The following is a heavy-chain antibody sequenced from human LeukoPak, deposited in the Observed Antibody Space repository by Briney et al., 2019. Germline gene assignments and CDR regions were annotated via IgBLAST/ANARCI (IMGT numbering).Heavy chain of an antibody. CDR3: ARAALLWFGELSSFDY. CDR2: IYYSGST. CDR1: GGSISSYY. J-gene: IGHJ4*02. Sequence: PSETLSLTCTVSGGSISSYYWSWIRQPAGKGLEWIGYIYYSGSTNYNPSLKSRVTIPVDTSKNQFSLKLSSVTAADTAVYYCARAALLWFGELSSFDYWGQGTLVTVSS. D-gene: IGHD3-10*01. V-gene: IGHV4-59*01.